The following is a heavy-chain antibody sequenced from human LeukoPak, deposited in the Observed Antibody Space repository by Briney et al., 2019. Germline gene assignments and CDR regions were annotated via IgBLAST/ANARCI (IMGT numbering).Heavy chain of an antibody. CDR2: ISYDGSNK. V-gene: IGHV3-30-3*01. CDR1: GFTFSSYA. J-gene: IGHJ4*02. CDR3: AKEEGWGVNVFDY. Sequence: GGSLRLSCAASGFTFSSYAMHWVRQAPGKGLEWVAVISYDGSNKYYADSVKGRFTVSRDNAKNTLYLQMNSLSAEDTAVYYCAKEEGWGVNVFDYWGQGTLVTVSS. D-gene: IGHD3-10*01.